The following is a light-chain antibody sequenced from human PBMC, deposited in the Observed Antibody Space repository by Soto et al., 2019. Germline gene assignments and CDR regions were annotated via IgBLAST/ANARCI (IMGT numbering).Light chain of an antibody. J-gene: IGKJ1*01. CDR1: QSISSW. CDR2: KAS. V-gene: IGKV1-5*03. CDR3: QQYNDNWT. Sequence: DIQMTQSPSTLSASVGDRVTITCRASQSISSWLAWYQQKPGKAPRLLIYKASNLESGVTSRFNGSGSGTEFTLTISSLQPDDSATYYCQQYNDNWTFGQGTKVDIK.